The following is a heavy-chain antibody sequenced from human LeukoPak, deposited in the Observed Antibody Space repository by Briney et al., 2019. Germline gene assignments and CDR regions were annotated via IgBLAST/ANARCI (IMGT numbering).Heavy chain of an antibody. J-gene: IGHJ4*02. CDR1: GGTFSSYA. CDR3: ARTPYYDSSGNY. CDR2: IIPILGIA. V-gene: IGHV1-69*04. Sequence: GASVKVSCKASGGTFSSYAISWVRQASGQGLEWMGRIIPILGIANYAQKFQGRVTITADKSTSTAYMELSSLRSEDTAVYYCARTPYYDSSGNYWGQGTLVTVSS. D-gene: IGHD3-22*01.